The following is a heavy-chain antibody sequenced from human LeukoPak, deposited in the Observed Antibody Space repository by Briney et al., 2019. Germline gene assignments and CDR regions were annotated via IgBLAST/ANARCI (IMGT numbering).Heavy chain of an antibody. J-gene: IGHJ4*02. Sequence: NPSETLSLTCAVYGGSFSGYYWSWIRQPPGTGLEWIGEINHSGSTNYNPSLKSRVTISVDTSKNQFSLKLSSVTAADTAVYYCARGIQLWLRLRRNNYFDYWGQGTLVTVSS. CDR2: INHSGST. D-gene: IGHD5-18*01. CDR1: GGSFSGYY. V-gene: IGHV4-34*01. CDR3: ARGIQLWLRLRRNNYFDY.